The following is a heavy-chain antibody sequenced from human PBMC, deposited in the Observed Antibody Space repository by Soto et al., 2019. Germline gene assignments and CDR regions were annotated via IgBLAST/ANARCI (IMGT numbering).Heavy chain of an antibody. D-gene: IGHD2-15*01. Sequence: GGSLRLSGAASGFTFNKYSISWVRQTPWKGLEWVSAISGSGIGTYYADSVKGRFSISRDNSKSTLDLQMNSLGVEDTAIYFCAKDRWCSGGTCYYAAFDISGQGTMVTVSS. CDR2: ISGSGIGT. V-gene: IGHV3-23*01. CDR1: GFTFNKYS. J-gene: IGHJ3*02. CDR3: AKDRWCSGGTCYYAAFDI.